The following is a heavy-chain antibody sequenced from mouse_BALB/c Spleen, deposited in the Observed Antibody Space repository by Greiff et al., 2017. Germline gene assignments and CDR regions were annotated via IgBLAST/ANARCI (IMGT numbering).Heavy chain of an antibody. CDR2: IYPYNGGT. Sequence: EVMLVESGPELVKPGASVKISCKASGYTFTDYNMHWVKQSHGKSLEWIGYIYPYNGGTGYNQKFKSKATLTVDNSSSTAYMELRSLTSEDSAVYYCARGDYRYSRFAYWGQGTLVTVSA. D-gene: IGHD2-14*01. J-gene: IGHJ3*01. CDR1: GYTFTDYN. V-gene: IGHV1S29*02. CDR3: ARGDYRYSRFAY.